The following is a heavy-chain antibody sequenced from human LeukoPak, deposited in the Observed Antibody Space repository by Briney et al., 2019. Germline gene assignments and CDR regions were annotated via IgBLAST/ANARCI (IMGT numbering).Heavy chain of an antibody. CDR1: GYSFANYW. D-gene: IGHD6-13*01. V-gene: IGHV5-51*01. CDR3: ARTRDKSRWTNHYYYGMDV. Sequence: GESLKISCKGSGYSFANYWIAWVRQMPGKGLEWMGIIYPADSDTKYSPSFQGQVTISADKSISTAHLQWSGLKVSNSAIYYCARTRDKSRWTNHYYYGMDVWGQGTTVTVSS. CDR2: IYPADSDT. J-gene: IGHJ6*02.